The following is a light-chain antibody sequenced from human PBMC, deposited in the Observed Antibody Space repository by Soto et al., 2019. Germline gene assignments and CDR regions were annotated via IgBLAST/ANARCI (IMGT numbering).Light chain of an antibody. J-gene: IGKJ4*01. CDR1: QSVSSY. CDR2: DAS. V-gene: IGKV3-11*01. CDR3: QQRSNWLLT. Sequence: EIVLTQSTATLSLSPGERATLSCRASQSVSSYLAWYQQKPGQAPRLLIYDASNRATGIPARFSGSGSGTDVTLTSSSLEPEYFAVYYCQQRSNWLLTFGGGTKVEIK.